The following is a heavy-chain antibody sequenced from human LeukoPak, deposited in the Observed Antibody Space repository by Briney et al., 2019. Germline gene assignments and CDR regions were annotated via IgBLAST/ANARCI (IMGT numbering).Heavy chain of an antibody. D-gene: IGHD3-22*01. CDR2: VSTSDGKT. CDR1: GYTFTSYY. Sequence: ASVKVSCKASGYTFTSYYMHWVRQAPGRGLEWMGWVSTSDGKTGFAQNLQGRLTMSTDTSASIAYMELRSLRSDDTAVYYCVRSEYDTSGYYSRHFDSWGQGTLVTVSS. J-gene: IGHJ4*02. CDR3: VRSEYDTSGYYSRHFDS. V-gene: IGHV1-18*04.